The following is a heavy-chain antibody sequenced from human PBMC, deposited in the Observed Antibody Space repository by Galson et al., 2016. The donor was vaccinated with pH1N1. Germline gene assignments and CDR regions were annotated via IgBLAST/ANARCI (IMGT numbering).Heavy chain of an antibody. CDR1: GYTLSRYY. V-gene: IGHV1-46*03. J-gene: IGHJ4*02. CDR3: ARRYYFDY. CDR2: IDPSSGST. Sequence: SVKVSCKASGYTLSRYYMHWLRQAPGQGLEWMGIIDPSSGSTTYAQKFQGRDTMTHDMATNTVYMELSSLRYDDTAVYYCARRYYFDYWGQGTLVAVSS.